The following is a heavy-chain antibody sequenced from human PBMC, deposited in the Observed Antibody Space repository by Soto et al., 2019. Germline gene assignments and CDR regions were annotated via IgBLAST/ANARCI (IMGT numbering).Heavy chain of an antibody. J-gene: IGHJ4*02. CDR2: IYRDGRT. D-gene: IGHD2-15*01. CDR3: TRDPVDSPVFDY. CDR1: GFTFSNTY. V-gene: IGHV3-66*01. Sequence: EMQLVESGGGLVQPGGSLRLSCAASGFTFSNTYLSWVRQAPGKGLEWVSVIYRDGRTYYADSVKSRCTISRAHSNNTLYLQMNSLRAEDPAVYYCTRDPVDSPVFDYWGQGSLLTVSS.